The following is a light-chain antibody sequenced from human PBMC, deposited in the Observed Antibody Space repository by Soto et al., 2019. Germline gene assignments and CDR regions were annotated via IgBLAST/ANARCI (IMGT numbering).Light chain of an antibody. Sequence: EIVLTQSPAILSLSPGERATLSCRASQNVSNYLGWYKQKPGQAPRLLIYDASNRATGIPARFSGSGSGTDFTLTISSLEPEDFAVYYCQQRSNWPPLTFGGGTKVEIK. V-gene: IGKV3-11*01. J-gene: IGKJ4*01. CDR2: DAS. CDR3: QQRSNWPPLT. CDR1: QNVSNY.